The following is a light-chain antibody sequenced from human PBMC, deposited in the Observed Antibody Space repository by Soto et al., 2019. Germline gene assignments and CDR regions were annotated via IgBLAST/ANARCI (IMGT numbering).Light chain of an antibody. Sequence: PGERATLSCRASQRVNSRFLAWYQQKPGQAPSLLIYGVSSRATGIPDRFSGSGSGTDFTLIISRLEPEDFAVYYCQHYDGPPFTFGPGTKVDIK. CDR1: QRVNSRF. V-gene: IGKV3-20*01. CDR2: GVS. J-gene: IGKJ3*01. CDR3: QHYDGPPFT.